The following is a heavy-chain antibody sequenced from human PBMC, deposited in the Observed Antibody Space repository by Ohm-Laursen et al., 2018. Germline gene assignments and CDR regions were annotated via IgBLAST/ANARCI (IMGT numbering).Heavy chain of an antibody. CDR2: INPNSGGT. D-gene: IGHD3-22*01. Sequence: GESLRISCKASGYTFTGYYMHWVRQAPGQGLEWMGWINPNSGGTNYAQKFQGRVTMTRDTSISTAYMELSRLRSDDTAVYYCARVHDSSGYYYEYYYGMGVWGQGTTVTVSS. V-gene: IGHV1-2*02. J-gene: IGHJ6*02. CDR1: GYTFTGYY. CDR3: ARVHDSSGYYYEYYYGMGV.